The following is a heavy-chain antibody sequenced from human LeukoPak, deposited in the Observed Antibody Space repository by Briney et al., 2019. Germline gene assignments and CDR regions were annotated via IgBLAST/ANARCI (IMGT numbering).Heavy chain of an antibody. V-gene: IGHV1-69*13. CDR3: ARAHNWKYGSFDF. Sequence: SVKVSCKASGGTLSSYTITWVRQAPGQGLEWMGGIIPIFGTADYAQKFQGRVTITADESTSTAYMELSSLRSEDTAVYYCARAHNWKYGSFDFWGQGTLVTVSS. CDR2: IIPIFGTA. D-gene: IGHD1-7*01. J-gene: IGHJ4*02. CDR1: GGTLSSYT.